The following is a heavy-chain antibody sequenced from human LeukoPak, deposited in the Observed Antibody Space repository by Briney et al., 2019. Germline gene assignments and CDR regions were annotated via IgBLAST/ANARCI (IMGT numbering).Heavy chain of an antibody. CDR2: IKQDGSEK. CDR3: ASQPYGDYPEYFQH. V-gene: IGHV3-7*01. Sequence: IKQDGSEKDYVESVQGRFTISRDNDKNSLSLQKHSMSAEDTAVYYCASQPYGDYPEYFQHWGQGTLVTVSS. J-gene: IGHJ1*01. D-gene: IGHD4-17*01.